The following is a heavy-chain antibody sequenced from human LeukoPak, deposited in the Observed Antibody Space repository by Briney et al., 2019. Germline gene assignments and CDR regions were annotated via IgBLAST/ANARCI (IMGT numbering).Heavy chain of an antibody. V-gene: IGHV4-59*01. CDR2: IYYTGTT. J-gene: IGHJ4*02. CDR1: GGSITSDY. Sequence: SETLSLTCTVSGGSITSDYWSWIRQPPGKRLEWIGYIYYTGTTKYNPSLESRVTVSVDTSKNQFSLKLTSMTAADTAVYYCASHKPTAPFDYWGQGTQVTVSS. D-gene: IGHD1-1*01. CDR3: ASHKPTAPFDY.